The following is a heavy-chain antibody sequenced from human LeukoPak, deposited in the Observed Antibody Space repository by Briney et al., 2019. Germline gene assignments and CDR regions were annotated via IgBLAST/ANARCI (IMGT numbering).Heavy chain of an antibody. Sequence: GGSLRLSCAASGFTFDDYAMHWVRQAPGKGLEWVSLISWDGGSTYYADSVKGRFTISRDNSKNSLYLQMNSLRAGDTALYYCAKDSAAVARQFDYWGQGTLVTVSS. J-gene: IGHJ4*02. D-gene: IGHD6-19*01. CDR2: ISWDGGST. V-gene: IGHV3-43D*03. CDR1: GFTFDDYA. CDR3: AKDSAAVARQFDY.